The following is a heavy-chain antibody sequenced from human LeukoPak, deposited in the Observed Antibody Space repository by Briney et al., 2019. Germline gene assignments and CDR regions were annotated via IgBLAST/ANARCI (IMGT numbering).Heavy chain of an antibody. CDR1: GASLSSGSHY. V-gene: IGHV4-39*01. CDR2: IYYSGNT. J-gene: IGHJ4*02. Sequence: SETLSLTCTVSGASLSSGSHYWGWIRQPPGKGLEWIGSIYYSGNTYYSMSLKTRVIISVDTSKNQFSLKLSSVAAADTAVYYCARHYSTFYFDSWGQGTLVTVSS. D-gene: IGHD2-21*01. CDR3: ARHYSTFYFDS.